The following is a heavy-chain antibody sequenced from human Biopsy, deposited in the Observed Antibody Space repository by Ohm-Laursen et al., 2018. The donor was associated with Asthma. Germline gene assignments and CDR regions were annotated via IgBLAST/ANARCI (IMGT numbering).Heavy chain of an antibody. V-gene: IGHV1-24*01. CDR2: HDHEEGGT. D-gene: IGHD4-17*01. CDR3: ASDFPKDYVRYNFQF. CDR1: GYSLTDLS. J-gene: IGHJ4*02. Sequence: SVKVSCKVSGYSLTDLSMHWVRQDPGHGLEWMGGHDHEEGGTVNARRFQGRVTMTEDTSTDAAYMELSSLSSDDTAVYYCASDFPKDYVRYNFQFWGQGTLVTVSS.